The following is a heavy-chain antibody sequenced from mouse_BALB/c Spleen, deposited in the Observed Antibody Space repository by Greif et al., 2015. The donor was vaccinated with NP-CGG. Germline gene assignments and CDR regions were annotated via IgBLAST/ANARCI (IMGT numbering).Heavy chain of an antibody. CDR2: IRNKANGYTT. Sequence: EVKLMESGGGLVQPGGSLRLSCATSGFTFTDYYMSWVRQPPGKALEWLGFIRNKANGYTTEYSASVKGRFTISRDNSQSILYLQMNTLRAEDSATYYCAREYGNYFDYWGLGTTLTVSS. J-gene: IGHJ2*01. CDR1: GFTFTDYY. D-gene: IGHD2-10*02. CDR3: AREYGNYFDY. V-gene: IGHV7-3*02.